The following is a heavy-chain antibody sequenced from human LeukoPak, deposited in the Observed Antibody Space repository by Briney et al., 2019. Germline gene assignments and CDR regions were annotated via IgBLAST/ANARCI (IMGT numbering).Heavy chain of an antibody. D-gene: IGHD2-2*01. CDR2: ISGSGGST. Sequence: QPGGSLRLSCAASGFTFSSYAMSWVRQAPGKGLEWVSAISGSGGSTYYADSVKGRFTISRDNSKNTLYLQMNSLRAEDTAVYYCAKDRVVVVPAESYFDYWGQGTLVTVSS. CDR3: AKDRVVVVPAESYFDY. CDR1: GFTFSSYA. V-gene: IGHV3-23*01. J-gene: IGHJ4*02.